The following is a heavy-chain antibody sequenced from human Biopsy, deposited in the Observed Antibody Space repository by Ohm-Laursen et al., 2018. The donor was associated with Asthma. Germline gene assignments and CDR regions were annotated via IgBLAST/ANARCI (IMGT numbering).Heavy chain of an antibody. V-gene: IGHV1-69*13. Sequence: SVKVPCKSLGGTFNTYVIGWVRQAPGQGLEWMGGINSVFGTTTYPQKFQDRVTITADDSTSTVYMELSSLGSGDTAVYYCARKAGSCISRTCYSLDFWGQGTLVTVSS. CDR2: INSVFGTT. J-gene: IGHJ4*02. CDR1: GGTFNTYV. CDR3: ARKAGSCISRTCYSLDF. D-gene: IGHD2-2*01.